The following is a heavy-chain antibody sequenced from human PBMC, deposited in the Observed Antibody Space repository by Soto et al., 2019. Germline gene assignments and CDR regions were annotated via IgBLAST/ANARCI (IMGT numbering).Heavy chain of an antibody. V-gene: IGHV4-59*08. CDR2: IYYSGST. Sequence: TSETLSLTCTVSGGSISSYYWSWIRQPPGKGLEWIGYIYYSGSTNYNPSLKSRVTISVDTSKNQFSLKLSSVTAADTAVYYCARSPLGYCSSTSCYGAYFDYWGQGTLVTVSS. J-gene: IGHJ4*02. CDR3: ARSPLGYCSSTSCYGAYFDY. CDR1: GGSISSYY. D-gene: IGHD2-2*01.